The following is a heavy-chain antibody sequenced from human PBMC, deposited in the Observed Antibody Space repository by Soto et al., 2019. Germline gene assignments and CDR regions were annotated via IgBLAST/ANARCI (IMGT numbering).Heavy chain of an antibody. D-gene: IGHD2-2*01. CDR3: ARDHCISTSCYVGWFDP. CDR2: ISAYNGNT. Sequence: QVQLVQSGAEVKKPGASVKVSCKASGYTFTSYGISWVRQAPGQGLEWMGWISAYNGNTNYAQKLQGRVTMTTDTSXSXXYMELRSLRSDDTAVYYCARDHCISTSCYVGWFDPWGQGTLVTVSS. CDR1: GYTFTSYG. J-gene: IGHJ5*02. V-gene: IGHV1-18*01.